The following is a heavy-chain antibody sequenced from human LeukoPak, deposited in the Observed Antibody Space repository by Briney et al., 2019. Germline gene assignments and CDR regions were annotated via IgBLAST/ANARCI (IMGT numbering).Heavy chain of an antibody. CDR2: IKQDGSEK. D-gene: IGHD6-19*01. J-gene: IGHJ4*02. CDR3: ARVGSAEYYFDY. V-gene: IGHV3-7*01. CDR1: GFTFSSCW. Sequence: GGSLRLSCAASGFTFSSCWMSWVRQAPGKGLEWVANIKQDGSEKYYVDSVKGRFTISRDNAKNSLYLQMNSLRAEGTAVYYCARVGSAEYYFDYWGQGTLVTVSS.